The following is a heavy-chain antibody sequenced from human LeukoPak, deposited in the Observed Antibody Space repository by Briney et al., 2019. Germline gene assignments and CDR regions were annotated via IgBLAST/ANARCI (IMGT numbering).Heavy chain of an antibody. V-gene: IGHV1-2*02. J-gene: IGHJ4*02. CDR3: ARDSAPGDAYGLLGIDS. CDR2: INPNSGGT. D-gene: IGHD3-10*01. Sequence: ASVKVSCKASGYTFSTSTISWVRQAAGQGLEWMEWINPNSGGTNYAQKFQGRVTMTRDTYISTAYMELSRLRSDDTAVYYCARDSAPGDAYGLLGIDSWGQGTLVTVSS. CDR1: GYTFSTST.